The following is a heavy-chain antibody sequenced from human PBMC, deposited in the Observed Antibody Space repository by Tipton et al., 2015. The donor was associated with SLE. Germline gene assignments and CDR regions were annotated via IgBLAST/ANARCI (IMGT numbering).Heavy chain of an antibody. Sequence: SLRLSCQGSGFVFGYYGVAWVRQAPGKGLEWVANINQDGGGKQFVDSMKGRFSISRDNAKNSLFLQMNSLGVKDTAVFYCVRWGYSYGIDYWGQGTLVTVSS. CDR1: GFVFGYYG. J-gene: IGHJ4*02. CDR2: INQDGGGK. CDR3: VRWGYSYGIDY. D-gene: IGHD5-18*01. V-gene: IGHV3-7*01.